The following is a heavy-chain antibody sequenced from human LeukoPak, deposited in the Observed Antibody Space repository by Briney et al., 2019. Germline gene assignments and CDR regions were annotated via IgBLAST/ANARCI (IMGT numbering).Heavy chain of an antibody. CDR2: ISSSSSTI. D-gene: IGHD7-27*01. J-gene: IGHJ3*02. CDR3: ARDSPGVLDAFDI. V-gene: IGHV3-48*04. CDR1: GFTFSSYS. Sequence: GGSLRLSCAASGFTFSSYSMNWVRQAPGKGLEWVSYISSSSSTIYYADSVKGRFTISRDNAKNSLYLQMNSLRAEDTAVYYCARDSPGVLDAFDIWGQGTMVTVSS.